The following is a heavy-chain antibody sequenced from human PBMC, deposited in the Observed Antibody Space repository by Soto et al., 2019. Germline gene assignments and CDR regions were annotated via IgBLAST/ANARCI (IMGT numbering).Heavy chain of an antibody. CDR3: AKDYYYDSCGWVD. CDR1: GFTLSSYG. D-gene: IGHD3-22*01. Sequence: QVQLVETGGGVVQPGRSLRLSCAASGFTLSSYGMHWVRQAPGKGLEWVAVISNDGSNKYYADSVKGRFTISRDNSKNTLYLQMNSLRAEDTAMYYCAKDYYYDSCGWVDWGQGTLVTVSS. V-gene: IGHV3-30*18. CDR2: ISNDGSNK. J-gene: IGHJ4*02.